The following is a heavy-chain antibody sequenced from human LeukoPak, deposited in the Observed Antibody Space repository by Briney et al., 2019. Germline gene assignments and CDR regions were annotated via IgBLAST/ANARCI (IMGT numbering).Heavy chain of an antibody. Sequence: GGSLRLSCAASGFTFSDYAMNWVRQAPGKGLEWVSALSCSGGSTYYADSVQRRFTISRNNYENTLYLQMSRLRAEDTAVYYCAKGDMPIVARALDYWGQGTLVTVSS. CDR3: AKGDMPIVARALDY. J-gene: IGHJ4*02. V-gene: IGHV3-23*01. CDR1: GFTFSDYA. D-gene: IGHD5-12*01. CDR2: LSCSGGST.